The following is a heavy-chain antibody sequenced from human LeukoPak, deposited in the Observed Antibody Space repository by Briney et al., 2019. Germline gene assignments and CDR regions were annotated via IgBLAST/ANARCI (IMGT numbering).Heavy chain of an antibody. CDR1: GFTFSSYA. V-gene: IGHV3-74*01. J-gene: IGHJ4*02. CDR3: VSFYETY. Sequence: PGGSLRLSCVASGFTFSSYAMSWVRQAPGKGLVWVSHINSDGSWTSYADSVKGRFTISKDNAKNTVYLQMNNLRAEDTAVYYCVSFYETYWGRGTLVTVSS. D-gene: IGHD2/OR15-2a*01. CDR2: INSDGSWT.